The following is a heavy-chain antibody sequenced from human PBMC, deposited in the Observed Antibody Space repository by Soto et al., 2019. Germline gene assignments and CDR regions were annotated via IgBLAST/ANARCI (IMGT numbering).Heavy chain of an antibody. D-gene: IGHD6-19*01. CDR1: GGSISNNY. CDR3: ARVNYSRGLVWWFDP. V-gene: IGHV4-59*01. J-gene: IGHJ5*02. CDR2: IYYSGGT. Sequence: PSETLSLTCTVSGGSISNNYWSWIRQSPGKGLEWIGYIYYSGGTNYNPSLKSRVTISEDTSKNQLSLRLSSVTAADTAVYYCARVNYSRGLVWWFDPWGQGILVTVSS.